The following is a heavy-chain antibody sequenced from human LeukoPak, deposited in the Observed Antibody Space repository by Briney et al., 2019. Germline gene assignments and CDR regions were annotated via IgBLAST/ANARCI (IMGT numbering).Heavy chain of an antibody. D-gene: IGHD4-17*01. V-gene: IGHV1-46*01. J-gene: IGHJ6*03. CDR3: ARAAYYGDYGVGYYYYYMDV. CDR2: INPSGGST. Sequence: ASVKVSCKASGYTFTSYYMHWVRQAPGQGLEWMGIINPSGGSTSYAQKFQGRVTMTRDTSTSTVYMELSSLRSEDTAVYYCARAAYYGDYGVGYYYYYMDVWGKGTTVIVSS. CDR1: GYTFTSYY.